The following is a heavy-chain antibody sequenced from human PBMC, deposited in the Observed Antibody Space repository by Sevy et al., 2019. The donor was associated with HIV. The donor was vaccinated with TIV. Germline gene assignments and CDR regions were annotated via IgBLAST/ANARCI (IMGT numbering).Heavy chain of an antibody. D-gene: IGHD3-22*01. CDR1: GYSFTSHW. J-gene: IGHJ4*02. Sequence: GGALKISCKGSGYSFTSHWIGWVRHIPGKGLEWMGIIYPNDSDTRYSPSFQGQVTFPAAKSISTAYLQWDRLKASDAAMYYCATSRSGYFDSSGYYVYWGQGTLVTVSS. V-gene: IGHV5-51*01. CDR3: ATSRSGYFDSSGYYVY. CDR2: IYPNDSDT.